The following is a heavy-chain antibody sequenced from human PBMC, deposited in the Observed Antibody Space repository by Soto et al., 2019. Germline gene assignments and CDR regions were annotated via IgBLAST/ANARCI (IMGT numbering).Heavy chain of an antibody. CDR2: IIPIPGTA. CDR3: ARSQGSSTSLEIYYYYYYGMDV. Sequence: QVQLVQSGAEVKKPASSVKVSCKASGGTFGSYAISWVRQAPRQGLEWMGGIIPIPGTANYAQKFQGRVTIAADESTSTAYMELSRLRSEDTAVYYCARSQGSSTSLEIYYYYYYGMDVGGQWTTVTVSS. J-gene: IGHJ6*02. CDR1: GGTFGSYA. V-gene: IGHV1-69*01. D-gene: IGHD2-2*01.